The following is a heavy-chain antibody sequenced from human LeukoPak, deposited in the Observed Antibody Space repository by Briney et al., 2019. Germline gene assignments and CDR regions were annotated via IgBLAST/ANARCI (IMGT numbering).Heavy chain of an antibody. CDR3: AKELSQYSSSSVWFDP. CDR1: GFTFSSYA. CDR2: IPYDGSNK. Sequence: GGSLRLSCAASGFTFSSYAMHWVRQAPGKGLEWVAVIPYDGSNKYYADSVKGRFTISRDNSKNTLYLQMNSLRAEDTAVYYCAKELSQYSSSSVWFDPWGQGTLVTVSS. J-gene: IGHJ5*02. V-gene: IGHV3-30-3*01. D-gene: IGHD6-6*01.